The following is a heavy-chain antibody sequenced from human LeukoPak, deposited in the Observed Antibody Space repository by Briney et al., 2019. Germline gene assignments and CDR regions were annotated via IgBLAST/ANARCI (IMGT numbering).Heavy chain of an antibody. CDR2: IKQDGSEK. J-gene: IGHJ4*02. CDR1: GFPFSRHW. CDR3: AKSVVVITFRFDD. D-gene: IGHD2-15*01. Sequence: GGSLRLSCAASGFPFSRHWMSWVRQAPGKGLEWVANIKQDGSEKYYVDSVKGRFTISRDNAKNSLYLQMNNLRADDTAVYYCAKSVVVITFRFDDWGQGALVTVSS. V-gene: IGHV3-7*03.